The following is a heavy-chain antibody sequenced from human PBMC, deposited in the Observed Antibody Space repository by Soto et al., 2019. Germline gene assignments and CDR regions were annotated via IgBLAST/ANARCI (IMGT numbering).Heavy chain of an antibody. Sequence: QVQLVQSGAEVKKPGSSVTVSCKASGDNFSKYSFSWVRQAPGQGLEWMGGIIPLFGTPDYAQKFQDRVTISADESTITVYMELISLRHEDMGVYYCARAWPRGTIIVVESENFGMDVWGQGTAVTVSS. J-gene: IGHJ6*02. V-gene: IGHV1-69*01. CDR2: IIPLFGTP. CDR1: GDNFSKYS. D-gene: IGHD3-22*01. CDR3: ARAWPRGTIIVVESENFGMDV.